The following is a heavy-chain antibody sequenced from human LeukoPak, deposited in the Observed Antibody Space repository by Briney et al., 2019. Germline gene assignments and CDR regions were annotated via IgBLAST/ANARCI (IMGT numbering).Heavy chain of an antibody. D-gene: IGHD6-19*01. CDR3: ARAPSVAGWYFDL. CDR1: GGSISSYY. J-gene: IGHJ2*01. V-gene: IGHV4-59*01. Sequence: PSETLSLTCTVSGGSISSYYWSWIRQPPGKGLEWIGYIYYSGSTNYNPSLKSRVTISVDTSKNQFSLKLSSVTAADTAVYYCARAPSVAGWYFDLWGRGTLVTVFS. CDR2: IYYSGST.